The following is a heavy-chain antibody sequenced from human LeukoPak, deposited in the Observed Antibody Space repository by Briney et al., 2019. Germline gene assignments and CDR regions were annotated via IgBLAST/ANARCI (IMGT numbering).Heavy chain of an antibody. D-gene: IGHD3-22*01. V-gene: IGHV4-59*08. CDR1: GGSISSYY. CDR3: AASTYYYDSSGFDP. J-gene: IGHJ5*02. CDR2: IYYSGST. Sequence: SETLSLTCTVSGGSISSYYWSWIRQPPGKGLEWIGYIYYSGSTNYNPSLKSRVTISVATSKNQFSLKLSSVTAADTAVYYCAASTYYYDSSGFDPWGQGTLVTVSS.